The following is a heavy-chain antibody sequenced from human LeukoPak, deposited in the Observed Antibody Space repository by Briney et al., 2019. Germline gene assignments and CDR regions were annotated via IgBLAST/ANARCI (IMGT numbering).Heavy chain of an antibody. D-gene: IGHD1-26*01. CDR1: GFTFSSYS. CDR2: ISSSSSYV. J-gene: IGHJ4*02. V-gene: IGHV3-21*01. Sequence: GGSLRLSCAASGFTFSSYSMNWVRQAPGKGLEWVSSISSSSSYVYYADSVKGRFTISRDNAKNSLYLQMNSLRAEDTAVYYCARGAGIGSPAGWGQGTLVTVSS. CDR3: ARGAGIGSPAG.